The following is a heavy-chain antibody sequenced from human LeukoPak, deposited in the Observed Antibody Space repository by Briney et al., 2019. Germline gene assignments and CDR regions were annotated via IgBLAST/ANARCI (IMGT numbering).Heavy chain of an antibody. CDR1: GLTFRNYY. J-gene: IGHJ2*01. V-gene: IGHV3-74*01. D-gene: IGHD3-22*01. CDR3: ASEGSSGLGFFDV. CDR2: IGGDGRYT. Sequence: GGSLRLSCAASGLTFRNYYVHWLRQAPGGGLVWVARIGGDGRYTKTADSLEGRFTISRDNANNTLYLQMVSLRADDTAVYFCASEGSSGLGFFDVWGRGTLVTVSS.